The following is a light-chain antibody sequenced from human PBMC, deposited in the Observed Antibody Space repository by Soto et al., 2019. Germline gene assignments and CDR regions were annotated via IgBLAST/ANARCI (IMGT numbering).Light chain of an antibody. V-gene: IGKV2-30*02. CDR2: KVS. J-gene: IGKJ2*01. CDR1: QSLVHSDGNTY. Sequence: DVVMTQSPLSLPVTLGQPASISCRSSQSLVHSDGNTYLTWFHQRPGQSPRRLIYKVSNRDSGVPDRFRGSGSDTDFTLKISGVEAEDVGVYYCMQGTHWPPYTFGQGTKLEIK. CDR3: MQGTHWPPYT.